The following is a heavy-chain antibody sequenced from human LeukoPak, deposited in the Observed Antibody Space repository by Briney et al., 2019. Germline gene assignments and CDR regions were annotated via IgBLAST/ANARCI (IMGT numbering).Heavy chain of an antibody. CDR1: GGSISSYS. CDR2: IYYSGST. CDR3: ARQGSYCRGGSCYFHYGMDV. D-gene: IGHD2-15*01. J-gene: IGHJ6*02. Sequence: PSETLSLTCTVSGGSISSYSWGWIRRPPGKGLEWIGYIYYSGSTNYNPSLKSRVTISVDTSKNQFSLKLSSVTAADTAVYYCARQGSYCRGGSCYFHYGMDVWGQGTTVTVSS. V-gene: IGHV4-59*08.